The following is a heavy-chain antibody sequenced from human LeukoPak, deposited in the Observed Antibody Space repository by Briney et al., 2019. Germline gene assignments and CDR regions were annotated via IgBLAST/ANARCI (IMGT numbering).Heavy chain of an antibody. V-gene: IGHV1-2*02. CDR1: GYTFTGYY. J-gene: IGHJ4*02. CDR2: INPNSGGT. D-gene: IGHD2-2*01. Sequence: VASVKVSCKPSGYTFTGYYLHWVRQAPGQGLEWMGWINPNSGGTNYAQKFQGRVTMTRDTSISTAYMELSRLRSDDTAVYYCARDAGVVPVYYFDYWGQGTLVTVSS. CDR3: ARDAGVVPVYYFDY.